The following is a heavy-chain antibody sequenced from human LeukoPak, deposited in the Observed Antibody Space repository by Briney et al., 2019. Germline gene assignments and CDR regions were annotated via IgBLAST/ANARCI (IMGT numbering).Heavy chain of an antibody. CDR3: ARRESNFNYYDSSYQYWFDP. CDR2: IYPGDSGT. Sequence: GESLKISCKGSGYSFTNYWIAWVRQMPGKGLEWMGIIYPGDSGTRYSPSFQGQVTISADKSISTAYLQWSSLKASDTAMYYCARRESNFNYYDSSYQYWFDPWGQGTLVTVSS. J-gene: IGHJ5*02. V-gene: IGHV5-51*01. CDR1: GYSFTNYW. D-gene: IGHD3-22*01.